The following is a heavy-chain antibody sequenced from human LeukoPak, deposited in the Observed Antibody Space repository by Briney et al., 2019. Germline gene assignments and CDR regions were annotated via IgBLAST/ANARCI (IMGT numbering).Heavy chain of an antibody. Sequence: PGGSLRLSCAASGFFLRNHWMSWVRQAPGKGLEWVAIIKQDGSEKYYVDSVKGRFTISRDNAKNSLYLQMNSLRAEDTAVYYCAKNLAVSGWPFDCWGQGTLVTVSS. CDR3: AKNLAVSGWPFDC. J-gene: IGHJ4*02. CDR2: IKQDGSEK. V-gene: IGHV3-7*05. D-gene: IGHD6-19*01. CDR1: GFFLRNHW.